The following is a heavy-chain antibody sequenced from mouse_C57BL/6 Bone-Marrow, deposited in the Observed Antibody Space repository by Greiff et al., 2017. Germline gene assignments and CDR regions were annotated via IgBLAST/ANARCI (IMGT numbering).Heavy chain of an antibody. D-gene: IGHD1-1*01. V-gene: IGHV1-81*01. CDR3: AAYDHYYGSSYPSDY. J-gene: IGHJ2*01. CDR2: IYPRSGNT. CDR1: GYTFTSYG. Sequence: VQLQQSGAELARPGASVKLSCKASGYTFTSYGISWVKQRTGQGLEWIGEIYPRSGNTYYTEKFKGKATLTADKSSSTAYMELRSLTSEDSAVYVCAAYDHYYGSSYPSDYWGQGTTLTVSS.